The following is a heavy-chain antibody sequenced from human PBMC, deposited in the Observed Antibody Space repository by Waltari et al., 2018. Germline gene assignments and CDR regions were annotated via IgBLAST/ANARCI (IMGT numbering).Heavy chain of an antibody. CDR2: INAGNGNT. J-gene: IGHJ1*01. CDR1: GYTFTSSA. D-gene: IGHD4-17*01. CDR3: ANGGEYFQH. V-gene: IGHV1-3*01. Sequence: QVQLVQSGAEVKKPGASVKVSCKASGYTFTSSAMHWVRQAPGQRLEWMGWINAGNGNTKDSQKFQGRVTITRDTSASTAYMELSSLRSEDTAVYDCANGGEYFQHWGQGTLVTVSS.